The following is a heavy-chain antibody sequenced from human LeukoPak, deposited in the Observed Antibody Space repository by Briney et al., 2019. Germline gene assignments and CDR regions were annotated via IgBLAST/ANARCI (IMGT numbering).Heavy chain of an antibody. D-gene: IGHD2-2*01. CDR2: ISAYNGNT. CDR3: AREIRDCSSTSCYNYYGMDV. Sequence: VASVKVSCKASGYTFTSYGISWVRQAPGQGLEWMGWISAYNGNTNYAQKLQGRVTMTTDTSTSTAYMELRSLRSDDTAVYYCAREIRDCSSTSCYNYYGMDVWGQGTTVTVSS. V-gene: IGHV1-18*01. J-gene: IGHJ6*02. CDR1: GYTFTSYG.